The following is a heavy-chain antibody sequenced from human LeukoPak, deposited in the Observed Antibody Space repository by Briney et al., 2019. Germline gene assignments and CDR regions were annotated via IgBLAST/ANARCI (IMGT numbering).Heavy chain of an antibody. V-gene: IGHV4-59*01. J-gene: IGHJ4*02. Sequence: SETLSLTCTVSGGSISSYYWSWIRQPPGKGLEWIGYIYCSGSTNYNPSLKSRVTISVDTSKNQFSLKLSSVTAADTAVYYCARGGIAALFDYWGQGTLVTVSS. D-gene: IGHD6-6*01. CDR2: IYCSGST. CDR1: GGSISSYY. CDR3: ARGGIAALFDY.